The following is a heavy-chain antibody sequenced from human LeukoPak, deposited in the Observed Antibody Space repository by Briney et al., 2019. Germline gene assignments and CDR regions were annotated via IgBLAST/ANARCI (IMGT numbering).Heavy chain of an antibody. CDR2: ISAYNGNT. D-gene: IGHD3-22*01. V-gene: IGHV1-18*01. Sequence: ASVKVSCKASGYTFTSYGISWVRQAPGQGLEWMGWISAYNGNTNYAQKLQGRVTMTTDTSTSTAYMELRSLRSEDTAVYYCASYYYYDSSGYYRAPYYFDYWGQGTLVTVSS. CDR3: ASYYYYDSSGYYRAPYYFDY. CDR1: GYTFTSYG. J-gene: IGHJ4*02.